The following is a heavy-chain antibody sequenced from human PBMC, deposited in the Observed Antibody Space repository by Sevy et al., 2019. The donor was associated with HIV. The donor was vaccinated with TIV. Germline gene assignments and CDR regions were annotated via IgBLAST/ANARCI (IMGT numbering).Heavy chain of an antibody. D-gene: IGHD6-19*01. CDR1: GFTVNDKY. Sequence: GGSLRLSCAISGFTVNDKYMIWVRQAPGKGLEWVSVIFRSGSTYYADSAKGRFTITRDNSKNTVDLQMNSVRAEDTAVDYYVSLFLWYRGGWSYFDYWGQGTLVTISS. V-gene: IGHV3-66*02. CDR2: IFRSGST. J-gene: IGHJ4*02. CDR3: VSLFLWYRGGWSYFDY.